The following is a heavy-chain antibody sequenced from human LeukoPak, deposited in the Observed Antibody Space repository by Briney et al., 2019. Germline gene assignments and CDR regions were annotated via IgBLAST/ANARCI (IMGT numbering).Heavy chain of an antibody. J-gene: IGHJ4*02. D-gene: IGHD2-21*02. Sequence: PGGSLRLSCAASGFTFSSYAMSWVRQAPGKGLEWVSAISGSGGSTYYADSVKGRFTISRDNSKNPLYLQMNSLRAEDTAVYYCAKGPYCGGDCYSAQYYFDYWGQGTLVTVSS. CDR2: ISGSGGST. CDR3: AKGPYCGGDCYSAQYYFDY. V-gene: IGHV3-23*01. CDR1: GFTFSSYA.